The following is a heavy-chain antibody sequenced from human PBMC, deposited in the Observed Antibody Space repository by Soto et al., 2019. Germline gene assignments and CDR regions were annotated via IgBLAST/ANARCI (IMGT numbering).Heavy chain of an antibody. V-gene: IGHV3-30-3*01. J-gene: IGHJ6*02. D-gene: IGHD3-16*01. CDR1: GFTFSSYA. Sequence: QVQLVESGGGVVQPGRSLRLSCAASGFTFSSYAMHWVRQAPGKGLEWVAVISYDGSNKYYADSVKGRFTISRDNSKNTLYLQMNSLRAEDTAVYYCARCLVTCFYDGMDVWGQGSTVTVFS. CDR3: ARCLVTCFYDGMDV. CDR2: ISYDGSNK.